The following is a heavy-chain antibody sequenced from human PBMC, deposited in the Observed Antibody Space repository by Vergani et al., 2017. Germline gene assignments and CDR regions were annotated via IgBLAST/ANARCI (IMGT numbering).Heavy chain of an antibody. CDR2: ISAYNGNT. CDR1: GYTFTSYG. CDR3: ARSVYYYDSSCYYSPPVDYYYGMDV. D-gene: IGHD3-22*01. Sequence: QVQLVQSGAEVKKPGASVKVSCKASGYTFTSYGISWVRQAPGQGLEWMGWISAYNGNTKDAQKLQGRVTMTTDTSTSTASMDLRSLRSDDTAVYYCARSVYYYDSSCYYSPPVDYYYGMDVWGQGTTVTVSS. J-gene: IGHJ6*02. V-gene: IGHV1-18*01.